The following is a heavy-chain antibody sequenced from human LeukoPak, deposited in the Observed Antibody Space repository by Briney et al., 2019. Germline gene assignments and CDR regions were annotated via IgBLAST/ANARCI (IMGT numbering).Heavy chain of an antibody. CDR2: IIPIFGTA. D-gene: IGHD6-13*01. CDR1: GGTFSSYA. CDR3: ARCVGSSSWYDYYYYYMDV. J-gene: IGHJ6*03. V-gene: IGHV1-69*05. Sequence: SVKVSCKASGGTFSSYAISWVRQAPGQGLEWMGGIIPIFGTANYAQKFQGRVTITTDESTSTAYMELSSLRSEDTAVYYCARCVGSSSWYDYYYYYMDVWGKGTTVTVSS.